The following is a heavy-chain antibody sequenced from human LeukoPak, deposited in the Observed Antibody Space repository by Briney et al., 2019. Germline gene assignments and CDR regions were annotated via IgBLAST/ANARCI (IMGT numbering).Heavy chain of an antibody. CDR3: ARVDYSNWFDP. D-gene: IGHD4-11*01. V-gene: IGHV4-59*11. J-gene: IGHJ5*02. CDR1: GGSISSHY. CDR2: IYYSGST. Sequence: PSETLSLTCTVSGGSISSHYWSWIRQPPGKGLEWIGYIYYSGSTNYNPSLKSRVTISVDTSKNQFSLKLSSVTAADTAVYYCARVDYSNWFDPWGQGTLVNVSS.